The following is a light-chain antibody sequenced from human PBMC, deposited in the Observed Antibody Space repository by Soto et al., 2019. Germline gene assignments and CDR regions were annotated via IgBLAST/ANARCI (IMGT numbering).Light chain of an antibody. CDR1: SSNIGAGYD. CDR2: GNS. Sequence: QSALAQPSSVSGAPGQRVTISCTGGSSNIGAGYDVHWYQQLPGTAPKLLIYGNSNRPSGVPDRFSGSKSGTSVSLAITGLQAEDEADYYCQSYDSSLSGGVVFGGGTQLTVL. CDR3: QSYDSSLSGGVV. V-gene: IGLV1-40*01. J-gene: IGLJ2*01.